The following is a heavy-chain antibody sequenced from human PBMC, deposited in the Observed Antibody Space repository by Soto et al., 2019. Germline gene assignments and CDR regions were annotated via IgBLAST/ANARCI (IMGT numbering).Heavy chain of an antibody. D-gene: IGHD6-19*01. J-gene: IGHJ4*02. Sequence: EVQLVESGGGLVQPGGSLRLSCAASGFTVSSNYMSWVRQAPGKGLEWVSVIYSGGSTYYADSVKGRFTISRDNSKNTLYLQRNSLRAEDTAVYYCARDGLAVAGPNDYWGQGTLVTVSS. CDR2: IYSGGST. V-gene: IGHV3-66*01. CDR1: GFTVSSNY. CDR3: ARDGLAVAGPNDY.